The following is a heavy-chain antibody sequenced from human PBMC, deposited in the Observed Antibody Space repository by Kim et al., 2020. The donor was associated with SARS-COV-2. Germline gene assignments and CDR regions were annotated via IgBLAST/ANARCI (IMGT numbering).Heavy chain of an antibody. D-gene: IGHD2-21*02. J-gene: IGHJ3*02. V-gene: IGHV3-30*07. Sequence: KGRFTISRDNSKNTLYLQMNSLRAEDTAVYYCASPLAYCGGDCYSSAFDIWGQGTMVTVSS. CDR3: ASPLAYCGGDCYSSAFDI.